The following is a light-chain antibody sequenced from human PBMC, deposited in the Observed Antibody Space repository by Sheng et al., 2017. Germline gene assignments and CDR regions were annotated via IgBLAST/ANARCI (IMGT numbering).Light chain of an antibody. CDR1: SSDIGGYNF. CDR3: SSYTNSRDVV. J-gene: IGLJ2*01. V-gene: IGLV2-14*03. CDR2: AVN. Sequence: QSALTQPATVSGSPGQSITISCTGTSSDIGGYNFVSWYQQHPGKAPKLMIYAVNNRPSGVSNRFSGSKSGNTASLTISGLQAEDEADYYCSSYTNSRDVVFGGRDQADRP.